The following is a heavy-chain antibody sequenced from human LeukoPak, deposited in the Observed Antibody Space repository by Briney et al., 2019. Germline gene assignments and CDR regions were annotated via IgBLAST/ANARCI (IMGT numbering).Heavy chain of an antibody. D-gene: IGHD3-22*01. Sequence: ASVKVSCKASGFTFTSSAMQWVRQARGQRLEWIGWIVVGSGNTNYAQKSQERVTITRDMSTSTAYMELSSLRSEDTAVYYCAAARQTYYYDSSGYEDWGQGTLVTVSS. CDR3: AAARQTYYYDSSGYED. CDR1: GFTFTSSA. V-gene: IGHV1-58*02. J-gene: IGHJ4*02. CDR2: IVVGSGNT.